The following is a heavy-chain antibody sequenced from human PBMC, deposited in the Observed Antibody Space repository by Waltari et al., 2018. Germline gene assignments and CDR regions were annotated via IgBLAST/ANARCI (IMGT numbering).Heavy chain of an antibody. J-gene: IGHJ4*02. CDR3: ARDSAENYGSGSFDY. D-gene: IGHD3-10*01. V-gene: IGHV3-11*06. Sequence: QVQLVESGGGLVKPGGSLRLSWAASGFTLSDYYMSWIRQAPGKGLEWVSYISSSSSYTNYADSVKGRFTISRDNAKNSLYLQMNSLRAEDTAVYYCARDSAENYGSGSFDYWGQGTLVTVSS. CDR1: GFTLSDYY. CDR2: ISSSSSYT.